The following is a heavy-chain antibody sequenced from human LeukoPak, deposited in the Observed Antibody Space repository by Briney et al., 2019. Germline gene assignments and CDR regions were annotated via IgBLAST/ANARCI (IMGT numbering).Heavy chain of an antibody. D-gene: IGHD3-22*01. CDR1: GGSISSYY. J-gene: IGHJ4*02. CDR3: AGGNFYDSRGHPYHFHY. V-gene: IGHV4-59*01. CDR2: IYYTENT. Sequence: SSETLSLTCTVSGGSISSYYRSWIRQPPGKGLEWIGYIYYTENTNYNPSLKSRVTISVDTSKNQFSLNLTSVTAADTAVYYCAGGNFYDSRGHPYHFHYWGQGTLVTVPS.